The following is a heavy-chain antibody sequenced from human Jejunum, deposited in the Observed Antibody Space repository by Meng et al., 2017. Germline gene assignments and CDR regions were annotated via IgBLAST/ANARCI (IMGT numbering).Heavy chain of an antibody. J-gene: IGHJ3*02. Sequence: SETLSLTCALYGGSFSGYFWTWIRQPPGKGLEWIGEINHSGTTNYNPSLKSRVTISIDTSKNQFSLRLTSVTAADTAIYYCARAVAYSSSWGTSNDAFDIWGQGTVVTVSS. D-gene: IGHD6-13*01. V-gene: IGHV4-34*01. CDR1: GGSFSGYF. CDR3: ARAVAYSSSWGTSNDAFDI. CDR2: INHSGTT.